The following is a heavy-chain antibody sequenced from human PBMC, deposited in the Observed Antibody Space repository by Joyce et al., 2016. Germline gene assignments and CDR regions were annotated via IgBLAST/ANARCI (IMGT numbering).Heavy chain of an antibody. CDR2: IYPGDSDT. CDR3: ARHAPRNCNDTTCQAFYYYMDV. CDR1: GYDFARYW. Sequence: EVLLVQSGAEVKKPGESLKISCKTYGYDFARYWIGWVLQMPGNGLEWMGVIYPGDSDTRYNPSFQGQVTMSIDGSFTTAYLQWSSLKASDTAMYYCARHAPRNCNDTTCQAFYYYMDVWGDGTAVTVSS. D-gene: IGHD2/OR15-2a*01. V-gene: IGHV5-51*01. J-gene: IGHJ6*03.